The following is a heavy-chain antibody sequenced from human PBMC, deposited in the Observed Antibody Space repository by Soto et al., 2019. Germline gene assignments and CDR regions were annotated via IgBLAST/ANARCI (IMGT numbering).Heavy chain of an antibody. CDR3: ARDVAAAALDY. CDR2: INPNSGGT. Sequence: ASVKVSCKASGYTFTGYYMHWVRQAPGQGLEWVGWINPNSGGTNYAQKFQGWVTMTRDTSISTAYMELSRLRSDDTAVYYCARDVAAAALDYWGQGTLVTVSS. CDR1: GYTFTGYY. J-gene: IGHJ4*02. V-gene: IGHV1-2*04. D-gene: IGHD6-13*01.